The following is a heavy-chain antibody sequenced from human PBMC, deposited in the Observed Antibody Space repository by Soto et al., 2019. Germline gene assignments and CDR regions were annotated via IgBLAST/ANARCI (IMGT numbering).Heavy chain of an antibody. CDR2: IYPGDSDT. CDR1: GYSFTSYW. D-gene: IGHD5-18*01. V-gene: IGHV5-51*01. Sequence: GESLKISCKGSGYSFTSYWIGWVRQMPGKGLEWMGIIYPGDSDTRYSPSFQGQVTISADKSISTAYLQWSSLKASDTAMYYCARPQFVDTAMVLPGPVDYWGQGTLVTVSS. CDR3: ARPQFVDTAMVLPGPVDY. J-gene: IGHJ4*02.